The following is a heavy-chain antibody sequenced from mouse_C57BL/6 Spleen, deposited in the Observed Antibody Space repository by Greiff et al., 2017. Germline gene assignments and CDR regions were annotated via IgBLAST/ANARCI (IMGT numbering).Heavy chain of an antibody. CDR1: GYTFTDYN. J-gene: IGHJ2*01. V-gene: IGHV1-22*01. CDR3: ARADYDARYYFDY. Sequence: EVQLVESGPELVKPGASVKMSCEASGYTFTDYNMHWVKQSPGKSLEWIGYINPNNGGTSYNQKFKGKATLTVNKSSSTAYMELRSLTSEDSAVYYCARADYDARYYFDYWGQGTTLTVSS. CDR2: INPNNGGT. D-gene: IGHD2-4*01.